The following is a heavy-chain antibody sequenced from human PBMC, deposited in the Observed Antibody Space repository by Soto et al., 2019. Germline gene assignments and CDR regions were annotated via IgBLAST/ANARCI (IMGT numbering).Heavy chain of an antibody. CDR1: GFTFTNYG. Sequence: QVQLVQSGAEVKKPGASVKVSCKASGFTFTNYGITWLRQAPGQGLEWMGWVSAYNGYTNYAQNLQGRVTMTPVTSTSTAYVELRSLSSDDTAVYYCARSAPRTIWYMDVLGEGTTVTVSS. D-gene: IGHD3-16*01. CDR3: ARSAPRTIWYMDV. V-gene: IGHV1-18*01. J-gene: IGHJ6*03. CDR2: VSAYNGYT.